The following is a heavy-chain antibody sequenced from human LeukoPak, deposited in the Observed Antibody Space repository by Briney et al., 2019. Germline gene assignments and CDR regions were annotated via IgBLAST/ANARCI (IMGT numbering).Heavy chain of an antibody. CDR1: VGSFSGYY. CDR2: INHSGST. D-gene: IGHD3-10*01. V-gene: IGHV4-34*01. J-gene: IGHJ6*03. CDR3: ARGYYGSGSHCCHMDV. Sequence: SETLSLTCAVSVGSFSGYYWSWIRQPPGKGLEWIGEINHSGSTNYNSSLKSRVNISVDTSKNQFSLELSSVTAADTAVYYCARGYYGSGSHCCHMDVWGKGSTITVS.